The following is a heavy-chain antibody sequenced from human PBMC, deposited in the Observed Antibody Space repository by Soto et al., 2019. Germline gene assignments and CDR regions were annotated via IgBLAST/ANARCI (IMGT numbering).Heavy chain of an antibody. CDR1: VGPSAGGGSS. J-gene: IGHJ4*02. CDR2: IYNGGTT. CDR3: ARQPDY. Sequence: QVQLQESGPGLWRPSQTRSLTAPFPVGPSAGGGSSGSGFRRHPGRGREWMGYIYNGGTTNYNPSLKSRVTISVDTSKNQFSLKLSSVTAADTAVYYCARQPDYWGQGTLVTVSS. V-gene: IGHV4-31*03.